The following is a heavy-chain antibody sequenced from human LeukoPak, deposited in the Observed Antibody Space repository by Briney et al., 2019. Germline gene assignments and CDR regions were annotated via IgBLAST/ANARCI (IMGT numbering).Heavy chain of an antibody. D-gene: IGHD3-22*01. J-gene: IGHJ3*02. Sequence: GGSLRLSCAASGFTFSSSWMSWVRQAPGKGLEWVANIKQDGSEKYYVDSVKGRFTISRDNAKNSLYLQMNSLRAEDTAVYYCARGITMIVVVSPPIWGQGTMVTVSS. CDR3: ARGITMIVVVSPPI. CDR2: IKQDGSEK. CDR1: GFTFSSSW. V-gene: IGHV3-7*04.